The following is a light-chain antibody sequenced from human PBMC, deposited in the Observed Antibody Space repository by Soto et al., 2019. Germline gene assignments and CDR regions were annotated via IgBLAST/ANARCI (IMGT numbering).Light chain of an antibody. CDR3: QHYNSYSEA. V-gene: IGKV1-5*03. CDR1: KAFNTF. CDR2: KAS. J-gene: IGKJ1*01. Sequence: DIQMTQSPSSLSASVGDTVTITCRASKAFNTFLSWYQQKPGKAPKLLIYKASTLKSGVPSRFSGSGSGTEFTLTISSLQPDDFATYYCQHYNSYSEASGQGTKVELK.